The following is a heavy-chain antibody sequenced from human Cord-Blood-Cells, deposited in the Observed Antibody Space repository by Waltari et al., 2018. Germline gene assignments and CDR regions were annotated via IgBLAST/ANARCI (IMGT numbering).Heavy chain of an antibody. CDR2: IYFSGSP. D-gene: IGHD3-3*01. J-gene: IGHJ4*02. V-gene: IGHV4-39*01. CDR3: ARLDFWSGYDDY. CDR1: GGSISSSSYY. Sequence: QLQLQESGPGLVKPSETLSLTCTVSGGSISSSSYYWGWIRQPPGKGLGWMGSIYFSGSPYYNPSLRSRVTTSVDTSKNQSSLKLSSVTAADTAVYYCARLDFWSGYDDYWGQGTLVTVSS.